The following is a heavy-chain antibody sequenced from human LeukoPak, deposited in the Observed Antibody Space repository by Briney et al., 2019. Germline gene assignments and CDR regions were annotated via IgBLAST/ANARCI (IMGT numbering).Heavy chain of an antibody. CDR1: GFTFSSYG. J-gene: IGHJ1*01. V-gene: IGHV3-33*03. CDR2: IWYDGSNK. D-gene: IGHD2-15*01. CDR3: TKDFWGGSSASGYFQH. Sequence: PGGSLRLSCAASGFTFSSYGMHWVRQAPGKGLEWVAVIWYDGSNKYYADSVKGRFTISRDNAKNSLFLQMKSLRAEDTALYYCTKDFWGGSSASGYFQHWGQGTLVTVSS.